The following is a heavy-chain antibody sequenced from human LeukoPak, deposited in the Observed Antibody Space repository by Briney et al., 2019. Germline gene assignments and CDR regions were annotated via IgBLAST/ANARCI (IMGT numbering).Heavy chain of an antibody. Sequence: GGSLRLSCAASGSTFSSNTMSWVRQAPGRGLAWVSAIDGSGVTTFYADSVKGRFTISRDNSKNTLFLQMNSPRAEDTAIYYCTKRTPEYSSSWCLDYWGQGTLVTVSS. J-gene: IGHJ4*02. CDR2: IDGSGVTT. CDR3: TKRTPEYSSSWCLDY. D-gene: IGHD6-13*01. V-gene: IGHV3-23*01. CDR1: GSTFSSNT.